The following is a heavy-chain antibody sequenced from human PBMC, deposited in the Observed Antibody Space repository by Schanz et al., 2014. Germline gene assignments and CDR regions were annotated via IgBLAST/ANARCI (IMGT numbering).Heavy chain of an antibody. Sequence: MQLLESGGGLAQPGGSLRLSCVASGFTLSSYGMHWVRQAPGKGLEWVAFINSDGTKRFYADSVKSRFTISRDNSRNTLYLQMNSLRAEDTAVYYCARDGYSVVVISPTESFDIWGQGTMGTVSP. CDR2: INSDGTKR. CDR1: GFTLSSYG. J-gene: IGHJ3*02. V-gene: IGHV3-30*02. CDR3: ARDGYSVVVISPTESFDI. D-gene: IGHD2-21*01.